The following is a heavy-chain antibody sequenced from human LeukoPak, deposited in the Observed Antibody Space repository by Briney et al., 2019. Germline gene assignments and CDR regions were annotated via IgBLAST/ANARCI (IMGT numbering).Heavy chain of an antibody. CDR1: GYTFTSYG. CDR2: ISAYNGNT. Sequence: GASVKVSCKASGYTFTSYGISWVRQAPGQGLEWMGWISAYNGNTNYAQKLQGRVTMTTDTSTSTAYMELRSLRSDDTAVYYCARDRDLLYYDYVWGSYRPADVFDIWGQGTMVTVSS. J-gene: IGHJ3*02. D-gene: IGHD3-16*02. CDR3: ARDRDLLYYDYVWGSYRPADVFDI. V-gene: IGHV1-18*01.